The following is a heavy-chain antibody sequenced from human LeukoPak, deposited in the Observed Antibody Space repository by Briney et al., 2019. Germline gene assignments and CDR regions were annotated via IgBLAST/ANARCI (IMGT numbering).Heavy chain of an antibody. CDR3: ARRAVKDVGRRMDV. J-gene: IGHJ6*03. CDR2: INHSGST. V-gene: IGHV4-34*01. Sequence: SETLSLTCAVYGGSFSGYYWSWIRQPPGKGLEWIGEINHSGSTNYNPSLKSRVTISVDTSKNQFSLKLSSVTAADTAVYYCARRAVKDVGRRMDVWGKGTTVTVSS. CDR1: GGSFSGYY. D-gene: IGHD4-17*01.